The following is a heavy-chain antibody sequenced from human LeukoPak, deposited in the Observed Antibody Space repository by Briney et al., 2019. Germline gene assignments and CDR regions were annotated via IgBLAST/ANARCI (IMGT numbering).Heavy chain of an antibody. CDR1: GYTFTRYY. Sequence: AAVKDSCKASGYTFTRYYLHWVRQAAGQERAGVGIINPSGGSTSNARKFQGRVTMTRDTSTSTGYMELSSMRSEDTAVYYCARDEGYYGSGVDGNWGQGTLVTVS. CDR3: ARDEGYYGSGVDGN. CDR2: INPSGGST. J-gene: IGHJ4*02. V-gene: IGHV1-46*01. D-gene: IGHD3-10*01.